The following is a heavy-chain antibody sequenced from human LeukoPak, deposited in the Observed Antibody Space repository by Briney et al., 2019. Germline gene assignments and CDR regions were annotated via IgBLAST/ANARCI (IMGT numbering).Heavy chain of an antibody. Sequence: SVKASCKASGGTFSSYAISWVRQAPGQGLEWMGRIIPIFGTANYAQKFQGRVTITTDESTSTAYMELSSLRSEDTAVYYCARDGYNYAFDIWGQGTMVTVSS. CDR2: IIPIFGTA. CDR3: ARDGYNYAFDI. CDR1: GGTFSSYA. J-gene: IGHJ3*02. D-gene: IGHD5-24*01. V-gene: IGHV1-69*05.